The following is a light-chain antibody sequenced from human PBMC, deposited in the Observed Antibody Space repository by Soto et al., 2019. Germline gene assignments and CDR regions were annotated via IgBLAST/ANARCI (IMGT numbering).Light chain of an antibody. J-gene: IGKJ1*01. CDR3: QQYYISWS. CDR2: DAS. Sequence: DLQMTQSPPTLSASVGDRVIITCRASQSISTWLAWYQQRPGKAPNLLISDASSLESGVPSRFSGSGSGTEFTLTISSLQPEDFATYSCQQYYISWSFGQGTKVDIK. V-gene: IGKV1-5*01. CDR1: QSISTW.